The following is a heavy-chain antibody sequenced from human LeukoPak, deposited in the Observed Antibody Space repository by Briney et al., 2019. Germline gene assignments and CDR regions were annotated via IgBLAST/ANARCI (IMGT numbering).Heavy chain of an antibody. Sequence: SETLSLTCTVSGGSISSYYWSWLRQPPGKGLEWIGYIYYSGSTNYNPSLKSRVTISVETSKNQFSLKLSSVTAADTAVYYCARSSESYDSSGYYSYYFDYWGQGTLVTVSS. CDR3: ARSSESYDSSGYYSYYFDY. J-gene: IGHJ4*02. CDR2: IYYSGST. V-gene: IGHV4-59*01. CDR1: GGSISSYY. D-gene: IGHD3-22*01.